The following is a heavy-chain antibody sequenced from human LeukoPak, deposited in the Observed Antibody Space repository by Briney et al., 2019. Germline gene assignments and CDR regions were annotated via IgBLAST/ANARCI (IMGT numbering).Heavy chain of an antibody. Sequence: SETLSLTCTVSGGSISSGSYYWSWIRQPAGKGLEWIGRIYTSGSTNYNPSLKSRVTISVDTSKNQFSLKLSSVTAADTAVYYCARQSEQDYDILTGSYRGYFNYWGQGTLVTVSS. J-gene: IGHJ4*02. CDR2: IYTSGST. CDR3: ARQSEQDYDILTGSYRGYFNY. V-gene: IGHV4-61*02. CDR1: GGSISSGSYY. D-gene: IGHD3-9*01.